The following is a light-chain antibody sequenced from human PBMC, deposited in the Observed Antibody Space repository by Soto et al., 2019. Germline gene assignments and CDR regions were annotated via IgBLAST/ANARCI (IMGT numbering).Light chain of an antibody. J-gene: IGKJ4*01. CDR2: GAS. V-gene: IGKV3-20*01. Sequence: EIVLTQSPGTLSLSPGARATLSCRASQSVRSSHLAWYQQMPGQAPRLLIYGASNRATGIPDRFSGSGSGTDFTLTISRLEPEDFAVYYCQQYSSSPLTFGGGTKVDIK. CDR1: QSVRSSH. CDR3: QQYSSSPLT.